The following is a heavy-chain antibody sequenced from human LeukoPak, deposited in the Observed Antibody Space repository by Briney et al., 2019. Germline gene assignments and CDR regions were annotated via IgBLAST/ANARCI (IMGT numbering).Heavy chain of an antibody. CDR2: IYTSGST. Sequence: SETLSLTCTVSGGSISSGSYYWSWIRQPAGKGLEWIGRIYTSGSTNYNPSLKSRVTISVDTSKNQFSLKLSSVTAADTAVYYCARMGLSSAQLREVWGQGTLVTVSS. D-gene: IGHD6-13*01. V-gene: IGHV4-61*02. CDR3: ARMGLSSAQLREV. J-gene: IGHJ4*02. CDR1: GGSISSGSYY.